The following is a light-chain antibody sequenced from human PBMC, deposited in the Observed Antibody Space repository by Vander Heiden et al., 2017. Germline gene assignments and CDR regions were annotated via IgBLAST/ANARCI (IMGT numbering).Light chain of an antibody. Sequence: DIQLTQSPSTLSASVGDRVTITCRASQSISSWLAWYQQKPGKAPKLLIYDASSLVSGVPSRFSGSGSGTEFTLTISSLQPDDFATYYCQHDNTYPWTFGQGTKVEIK. CDR3: QHDNTYPWT. CDR2: DAS. V-gene: IGKV1-5*01. J-gene: IGKJ1*01. CDR1: QSISSW.